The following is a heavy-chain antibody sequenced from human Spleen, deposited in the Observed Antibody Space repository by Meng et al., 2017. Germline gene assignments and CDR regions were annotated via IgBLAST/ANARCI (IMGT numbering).Heavy chain of an antibody. CDR3: ARGPITETHDFDS. CDR2: IKHSGST. CDR1: GGSLSGYY. J-gene: IGHJ4*02. D-gene: IGHD4-17*01. Sequence: QVHLEQWGAGLLKASETLSLTCAVYGGSLSGYYWSWIRQPPGRGLEWIGQIKHSGSTIYNPSLKSRVTISLDTSNNHFSLKLNSVTAADTAVYFCARGPITETHDFDSWGQGTLVTVSS. V-gene: IGHV4-34*02.